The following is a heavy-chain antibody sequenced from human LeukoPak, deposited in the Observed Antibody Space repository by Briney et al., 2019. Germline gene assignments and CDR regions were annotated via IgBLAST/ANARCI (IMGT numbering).Heavy chain of an antibody. CDR1: GYTFTGYY. J-gene: IGHJ4*02. D-gene: IGHD3-22*01. V-gene: IGHV1-2*02. Sequence: GASVKVSCEASGYTFTGYYMHWVRQAPGQGLEWMGWINPNSGGTNYAQKFQGRVTMTRDTSISTAYMELSRLRSDDTAVYYCASNYYDSSGYTDYWGQGTLVTVSS. CDR3: ASNYYDSSGYTDY. CDR2: INPNSGGT.